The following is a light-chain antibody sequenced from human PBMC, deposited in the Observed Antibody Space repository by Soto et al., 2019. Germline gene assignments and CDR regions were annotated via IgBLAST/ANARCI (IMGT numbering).Light chain of an antibody. V-gene: IGLV2-14*03. Sequence: QSALTQPASVSGSPGQSITISCTGTSSDVGGYNYVSWYQHHPGKAPKLIIFDVSNRPSGISNRFSGSKSGNTASLTISGLQDEEGADYYCISYTSSSPYVFGTGTKVTVL. CDR2: DVS. J-gene: IGLJ1*01. CDR3: ISYTSSSPYV. CDR1: SSDVGGYNY.